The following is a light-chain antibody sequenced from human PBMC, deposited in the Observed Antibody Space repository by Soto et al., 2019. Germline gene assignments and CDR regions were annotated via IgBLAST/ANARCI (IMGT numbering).Light chain of an antibody. V-gene: IGKV1-39*01. J-gene: IGKJ4*01. Sequence: DIQMTQFPSSLSASVGDRVTITCRASQNISSYLNWYHQKPGKAPKLLIYAASSLQSGVPSRFSGSGSGTDVTLTISSLQPEDFATYYCQQSYSTPLTFGGGTKVEV. CDR1: QNISSY. CDR3: QQSYSTPLT. CDR2: AAS.